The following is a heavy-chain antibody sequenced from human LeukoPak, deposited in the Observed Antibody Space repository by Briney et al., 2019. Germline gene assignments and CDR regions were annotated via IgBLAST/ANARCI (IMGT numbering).Heavy chain of an antibody. CDR3: AREGDPGSGYNYGNWLDP. J-gene: IGHJ5*02. CDR1: GGSISSYY. D-gene: IGHD5-12*01. V-gene: IGHV4-4*07. Sequence: PSETLSLTCTVSGGSISSYYWSWIRQPAGKGLEWIGRIYTSGTTHHNPSLKSRVTMSVDTSKNQFSLKLNSVTTADTAVYYCAREGDPGSGYNYGNWLDPWGQGTLVTVSS. CDR2: IYTSGTT.